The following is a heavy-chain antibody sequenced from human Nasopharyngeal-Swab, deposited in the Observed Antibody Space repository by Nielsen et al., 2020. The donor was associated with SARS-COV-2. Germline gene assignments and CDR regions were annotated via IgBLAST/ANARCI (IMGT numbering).Heavy chain of an antibody. CDR2: ITSSSRYI. J-gene: IGHJ3*02. Sequence: LSLTCAASGFTFSDYSMNWVRQTPGKGLAWVSSITSSSRYIYYADSVKGRFTISRDNGKNSLYLQMSSLRAEDTAVYYCVRWSGGWAFDIGGQGTMVTVSS. CDR3: VRWSGGWAFDI. D-gene: IGHD2-15*01. V-gene: IGHV3-21*01. CDR1: GFTFSDYS.